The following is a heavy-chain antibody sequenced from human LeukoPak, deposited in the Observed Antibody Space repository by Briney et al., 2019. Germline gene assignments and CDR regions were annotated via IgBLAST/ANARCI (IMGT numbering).Heavy chain of an antibody. V-gene: IGHV1-3*01. CDR1: GYTFTSYA. J-gene: IGHJ4*02. CDR2: INAGNGST. D-gene: IGHD2-2*01. Sequence: ASVKVSCKASGYTFTSYAMHWVRQAPGQRLEWMGWINAGNGSTKYSQKFQGRVTITRDTSASTAYMELSSLRSEDTAVYYCARGRLGTSCLDYWGQGTLVTVSS. CDR3: ARGRLGTSCLDY.